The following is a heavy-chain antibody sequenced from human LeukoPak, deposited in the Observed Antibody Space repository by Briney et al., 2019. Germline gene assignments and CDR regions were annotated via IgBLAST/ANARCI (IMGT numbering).Heavy chain of an antibody. CDR3: ARVTYYYCDSSGYPPSRWFDP. CDR1: GGSISSYY. CDR2: IYYSGST. Sequence: SETLSLTCTVSGGSISSYYWSWIRQPPGKGLEWIGYIYYSGSTNYNPSLKSRVTISVDTSKNQFSLKLSSVTAADTAVYYCARVTYYYCDSSGYPPSRWFDPWGQGTLVTVSS. J-gene: IGHJ5*02. D-gene: IGHD3-22*01. V-gene: IGHV4-59*01.